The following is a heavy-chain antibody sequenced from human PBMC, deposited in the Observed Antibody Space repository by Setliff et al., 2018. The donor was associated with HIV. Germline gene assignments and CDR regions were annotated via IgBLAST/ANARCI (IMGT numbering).Heavy chain of an antibody. CDR3: ARVRRNGQLRYFDWLPLDAFDI. CDR2: IIPMFGTA. D-gene: IGHD3-9*01. CDR1: GGTFSNSA. Sequence: GASVKVSCKASGGTFSNSAISWVRQAPGQGPEWMGRIIPMFGTANYAQKFQGRVTITADKSTSTAYMELSSLRSEDTAVYYCARVRRNGQLRYFDWLPLDAFDIWGQGTMVTVSS. J-gene: IGHJ3*02. V-gene: IGHV1-69*06.